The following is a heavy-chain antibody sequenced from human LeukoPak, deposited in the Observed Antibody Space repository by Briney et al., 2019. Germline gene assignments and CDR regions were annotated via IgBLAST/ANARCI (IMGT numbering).Heavy chain of an antibody. Sequence: GGSLRLSCAASGFTFSGYWMHWVRQAPGKGLVWVSRISPDARTISYADSVKGRFTISRDNAKNTLYLQMNSLRAEDTAVYYCARDFYTNYYSSRGDDFDYWGQGYLVTVSS. D-gene: IGHD3-10*01. CDR2: ISPDARTI. J-gene: IGHJ4*02. CDR1: GFTFSGYW. V-gene: IGHV3-74*01. CDR3: ARDFYTNYYSSRGDDFDY.